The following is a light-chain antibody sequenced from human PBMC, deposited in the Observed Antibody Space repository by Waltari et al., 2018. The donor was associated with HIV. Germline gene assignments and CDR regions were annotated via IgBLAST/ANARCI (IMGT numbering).Light chain of an antibody. CDR2: KVS. Sequence: DIVMTQSPLSLSVTLGQPASISCRSSRSVLYDDGNTYLTWFHQRPGQPPRRLIYKVSRRDSGVPDRFSGSGSDTDFALKITRVEAEDVGVYYCMQGAGWLTFGQGTRLEIK. J-gene: IGKJ5*01. CDR1: RSVLYDDGNTY. CDR3: MQGAGWLT. V-gene: IGKV2-30*01.